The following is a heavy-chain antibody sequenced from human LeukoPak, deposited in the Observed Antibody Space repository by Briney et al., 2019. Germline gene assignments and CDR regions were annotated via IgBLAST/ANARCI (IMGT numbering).Heavy chain of an antibody. J-gene: IGHJ4*02. CDR2: IDLGGDIT. V-gene: IGHV3-23*01. CDR3: ANEEVPNDY. Sequence: PGGSLRLSCVVSGFTFSSHAMTWVRQAPGKGLEWVSAIDLGGDITFYADSVQGRFIISRDNSKNTVYLQMNSLRVEDTAVYYCANEEVPNDYWGQGTLVTVSS. D-gene: IGHD4/OR15-4a*01. CDR1: GFTFSSHA.